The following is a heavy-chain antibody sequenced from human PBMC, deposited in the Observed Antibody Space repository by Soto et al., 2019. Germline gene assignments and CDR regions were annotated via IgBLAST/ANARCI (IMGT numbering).Heavy chain of an antibody. D-gene: IGHD6-19*01. CDR2: LSGSGDTT. CDR1: GVPFSSYT. J-gene: IGHJ4*02. Sequence: GGSLRLSCAASGVPFSSYTMNWVRQAPGKGLEWVSALSGSGDTTYYADSVKGRFTISRDNSKNTLSLQMNSLRAEDTAIYYCAKGTSSGWVYFDLWGQGTLVTVSS. CDR3: AKGTSSGWVYFDL. V-gene: IGHV3-23*01.